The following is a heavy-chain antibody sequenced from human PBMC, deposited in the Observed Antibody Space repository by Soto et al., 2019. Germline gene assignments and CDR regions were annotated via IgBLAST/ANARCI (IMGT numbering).Heavy chain of an antibody. D-gene: IGHD2-2*01. CDR1: GASISSYY. CDR2: IYYSGST. J-gene: IGHJ4*02. V-gene: IGHV4-59*01. Sequence: QVQLQESGPGLVKPSETLSLTCTVSGASISSYYWSWIRQPPGKGLEWIGYIYYSGSTNYNPSLKRRVTISVDTSKNQFSLKLSSVTAADTAVYYCARVRTTDYFDYWGQGTLVTVSS. CDR3: ARVRTTDYFDY.